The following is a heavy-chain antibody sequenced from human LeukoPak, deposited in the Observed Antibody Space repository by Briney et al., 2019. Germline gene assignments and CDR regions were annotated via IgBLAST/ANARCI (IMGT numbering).Heavy chain of an antibody. CDR3: AGDGDSVTTQSSSWSYFDY. Sequence: PGGSLRLSCAASGFTFSDYYMSWIRQAPGKGLEWVSYISSSGSTIYYADSVKGRFTISRDNAKNSLYLQMNSLRAEDTAVYYCAGDGDSVTTQSSSWSYFDYWGQGTLVTVSS. CDR2: ISSSGSTI. J-gene: IGHJ4*02. V-gene: IGHV3-11*01. D-gene: IGHD6-13*01. CDR1: GFTFSDYY.